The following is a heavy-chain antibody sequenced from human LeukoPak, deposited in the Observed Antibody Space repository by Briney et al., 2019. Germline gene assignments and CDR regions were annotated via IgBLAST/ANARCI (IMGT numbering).Heavy chain of an antibody. J-gene: IGHJ4*02. CDR2: IKQDGSEK. V-gene: IGHV3-7*01. CDR1: GFTFSSYW. D-gene: IGHD3-10*01. Sequence: GGSLRLSCAASGFTFSSYWMSWVRQAPGKGLEWVANIKQDGSEKYYVDSVKGRFTISRDNAKNSLYPQMNSLRAEDTAVYCCARARITMVRGVISRRNYFDYWGQGTLVTVSS. CDR3: ARARITMVRGVISRRNYFDY.